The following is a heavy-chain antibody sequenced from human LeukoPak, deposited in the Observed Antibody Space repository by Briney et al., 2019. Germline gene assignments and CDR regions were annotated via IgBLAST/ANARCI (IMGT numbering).Heavy chain of an antibody. CDR3: ARQEYSSSSSLDY. CDR1: GGSISSSSYY. Sequence: EPSETLSLTCTVSGGSISSSSYYWGWIRQPPGKGLEWIGSIYYSGSTNYNPSLKSRVTISVDTSKNQFSLKLSSVTAADTAVYYCARQEYSSSSSLDYWGQGTLVTVSS. CDR2: IYYSGST. D-gene: IGHD6-6*01. V-gene: IGHV4-39*01. J-gene: IGHJ4*02.